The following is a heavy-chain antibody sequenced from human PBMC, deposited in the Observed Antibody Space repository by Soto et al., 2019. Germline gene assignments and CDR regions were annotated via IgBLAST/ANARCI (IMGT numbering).Heavy chain of an antibody. J-gene: IGHJ3*02. V-gene: IGHV3-23*01. CDR2: MSGSGGRT. CDR1: GFTFSSYA. Sequence: GGSLRHHCAASGFTFSSYAMSWVRQAPGNGLEWVSDMSGSGGRTYYADSVKGRFTISRDNSKHTLYLQMNRLRAEDTAVYYSANPFGAFDIWGQGTMVTVSS. CDR3: ANPFGAFDI. D-gene: IGHD3-10*01.